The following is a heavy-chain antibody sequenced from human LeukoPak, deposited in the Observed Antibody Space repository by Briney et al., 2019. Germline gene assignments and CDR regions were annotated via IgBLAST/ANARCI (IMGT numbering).Heavy chain of an antibody. Sequence: GGSLRLSCAASGFTFSDYYMSWIRQAPGKGLEWVSSIHKSGAHTDHADSVKGRFTISRDNSKNTLYLQMNNMKVEDTAVYYCARGGLVRGVIRYAFDYWGQGTLVTVSS. J-gene: IGHJ4*02. CDR3: ARGGLVRGVIRYAFDY. V-gene: IGHV3-11*05. CDR1: GFTFSDYY. CDR2: IHKSGAHT. D-gene: IGHD3-10*01.